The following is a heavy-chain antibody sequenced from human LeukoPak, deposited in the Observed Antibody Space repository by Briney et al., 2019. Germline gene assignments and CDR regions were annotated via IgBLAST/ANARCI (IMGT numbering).Heavy chain of an antibody. CDR3: AKASLYDSSGFYRYYYYYCMDV. D-gene: IGHD3-22*01. V-gene: IGHV3-23*01. J-gene: IGHJ6*02. Sequence: GGSLRLSCAASGPTFSSYSMSWARQAPGKGREWLSSIIGSGGSTYYAHSVKGRFTISRDNSKNTLYLQLSSLRAEDTAVYYCAKASLYDSSGFYRYYYYYCMDVWGQGTTVTVSS. CDR1: GPTFSSYS. CDR2: IIGSGGST.